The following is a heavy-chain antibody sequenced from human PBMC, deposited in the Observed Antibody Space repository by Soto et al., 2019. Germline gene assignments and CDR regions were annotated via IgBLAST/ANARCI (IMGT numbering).Heavy chain of an antibody. J-gene: IGHJ6*02. CDR3: ARGHTAMVRGVTNYYGMDV. D-gene: IGHD5-18*01. V-gene: IGHV1-69*01. Sequence: QVQLVQSGAEVKKPGSSVKVSCKASGGTFSSYAISWVRQAPGQGLEWMGGIIPIFGTANYAQKFQGRVTITADESTCTAFLELSSLRSEDTAVYYCARGHTAMVRGVTNYYGMDVWGQGTTVTVSS. CDR1: GGTFSSYA. CDR2: IIPIFGTA.